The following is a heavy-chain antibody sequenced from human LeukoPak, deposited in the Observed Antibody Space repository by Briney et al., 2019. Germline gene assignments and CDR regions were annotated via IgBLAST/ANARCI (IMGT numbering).Heavy chain of an antibody. Sequence: KPSETLSLTCTVSGYSISSGYDWGWIRQPPGKGLEWIGSIYHSGSTYYNPSLKSRVTISVDTSKNQFSLKLSSVTAADTAVYYCARVVFGVVISSFDYWGQGTLVTVSS. CDR3: ARVVFGVVISSFDY. J-gene: IGHJ4*02. V-gene: IGHV4-38-2*02. D-gene: IGHD3-3*01. CDR1: GYSISSGYD. CDR2: IYHSGST.